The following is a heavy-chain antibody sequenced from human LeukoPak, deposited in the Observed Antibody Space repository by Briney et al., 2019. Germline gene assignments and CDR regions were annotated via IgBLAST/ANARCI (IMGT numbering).Heavy chain of an antibody. CDR3: ARVNINNWHSCDY. V-gene: IGHV4-4*02. CDR2: IYHSGSP. J-gene: IGHJ4*02. D-gene: IGHD1-1*01. Sequence: PSGTLSLTCAVSGVSISSNNWWGWVRQPPGKGLEWIGEIYHSGSPNYNPSLKSRVTISVDKSRNHFSLNLSTVTAADTAVYYCARVNINNWHSCDYWGQGTLVTVSS. CDR1: GVSISSNNW.